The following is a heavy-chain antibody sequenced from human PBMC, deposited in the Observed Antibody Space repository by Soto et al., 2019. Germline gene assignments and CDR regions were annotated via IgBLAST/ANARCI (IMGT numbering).Heavy chain of an antibody. CDR1: GFTFSTNG. V-gene: IGHV3-30*18. CDR2: ISYDGSKK. Sequence: QVPLVESGGGVVQPGRSLRLSCAASGFTFSTNGMHWVRQAPGKGLEWVAVISYDGSKKYYGDSVKGRLTISRDNSKNTLYLQMNSLRTEDTAMYYCAKDRVESGLGEVDYWGQGTLVTVYS. CDR3: AKDRVESGLGEVDY. J-gene: IGHJ4*02. D-gene: IGHD3-16*01.